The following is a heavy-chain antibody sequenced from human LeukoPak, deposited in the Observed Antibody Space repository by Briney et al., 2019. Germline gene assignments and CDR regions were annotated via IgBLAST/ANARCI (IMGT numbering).Heavy chain of an antibody. J-gene: IGHJ4*02. CDR2: IVVGSGNT. V-gene: IGHV1-58*02. CDR1: GFTFTSSA. CDR3: AAHFDYYDSSGYNDY. Sequence: GASVNVSCKASGFTFTSSAMQWVRQARGQGLEWIGWIVVGSGNTNYAQKFQERVTITRDMSTSTAYMELSSLRSEDTAVYYCAAHFDYYDSSGYNDYWGQGTLVTVSS. D-gene: IGHD3-22*01.